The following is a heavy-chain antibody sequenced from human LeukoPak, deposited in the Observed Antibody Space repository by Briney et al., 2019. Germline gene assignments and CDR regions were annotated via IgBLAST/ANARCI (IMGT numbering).Heavy chain of an antibody. V-gene: IGHV3-23*01. Sequence: GGSLRLSCAASGFTFSSYAMSWVRQAPGKGLEWVSAISGSGGSTYYADSVKGRFTISRDNAKNSLYLQMNSLRAEDTAVYYCARVNIVGATTGFDYWGQGTLVTVSS. CDR1: GFTFSSYA. CDR2: ISGSGGST. CDR3: ARVNIVGATTGFDY. J-gene: IGHJ4*02. D-gene: IGHD1-26*01.